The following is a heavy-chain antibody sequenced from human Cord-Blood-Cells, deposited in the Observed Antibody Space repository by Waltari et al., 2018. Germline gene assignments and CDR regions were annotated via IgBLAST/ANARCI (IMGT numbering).Heavy chain of an antibody. CDR2: INPSGGST. V-gene: IGHV1-46*01. CDR3: ARDSSSWYGGGAFDI. CDR1: GYTFPSSY. Sequence: VQLVQSGAEVKKPGASVKVSCKESGYTFPSSYMHWVRQAPGQGLEWMGIINPSGGSTSYAQKFQGRVTMTRDTSTSTVYMELSSLRSEDTAVYYCARDSSSWYGGGAFDIWRQGTMVTVSS. J-gene: IGHJ3*02. D-gene: IGHD6-13*01.